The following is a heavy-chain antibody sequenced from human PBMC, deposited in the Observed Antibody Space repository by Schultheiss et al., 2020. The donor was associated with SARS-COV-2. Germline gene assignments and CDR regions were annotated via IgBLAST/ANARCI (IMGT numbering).Heavy chain of an antibody. J-gene: IGHJ3*02. CDR2: IYYTGST. V-gene: IGHV4-39*01. CDR1: GVSVSSGSYY. D-gene: IGHD3-22*01. CDR3: ARQSKYDRGGYQDAFDI. Sequence: SQTLSLTCTVSGVSVSSGSYYWSWIRQPPGKGLEWVGSIYYTGSTYYNPSLKSRVTISVDTSKNQFSLKLSSVTAADTAVYFCARQSKYDRGGYQDAFDIWGQGTMVTVSS.